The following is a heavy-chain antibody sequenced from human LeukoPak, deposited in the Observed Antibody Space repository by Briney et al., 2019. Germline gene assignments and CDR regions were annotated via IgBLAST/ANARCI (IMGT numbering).Heavy chain of an antibody. Sequence: GGSLRLSCAASGFTFSDYGMHWVRQAPGKGLEWVAFVRYDGTHQYYTDSVEGRFIISRDNSMNTLYLQMNSLRTEDTAVHYCVKDQAGGWGQGTLVTVSS. CDR2: VRYDGTHQ. CDR1: GFTFSDYG. CDR3: VKDQAGG. V-gene: IGHV3-30*02. J-gene: IGHJ4*02. D-gene: IGHD6-19*01.